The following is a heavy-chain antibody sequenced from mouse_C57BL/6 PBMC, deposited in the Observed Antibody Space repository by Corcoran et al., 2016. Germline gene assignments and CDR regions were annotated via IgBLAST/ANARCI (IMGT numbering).Heavy chain of an antibody. D-gene: IGHD1-1*01. CDR3: ARRGVITGGNYFDY. V-gene: IGHV9-3*01. CDR2: INTYSGVP. CDR1: GYTFTTYG. Sequence: QIQLVQSGPELKKPGETVKISCKASGYTFTTYGMSWVKQAPGKGLKWMGWINTYSGVPTYADDFKGRFAFSLETSASTAYLQINNLKNEDTATYFCARRGVITGGNYFDYWGQGTTLTVSS. J-gene: IGHJ2*01.